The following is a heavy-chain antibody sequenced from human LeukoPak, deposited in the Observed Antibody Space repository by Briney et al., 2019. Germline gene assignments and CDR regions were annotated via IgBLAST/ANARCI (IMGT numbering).Heavy chain of an antibody. D-gene: IGHD3-10*01. Sequence: GASVKVSCKASGYTFTGYYMHWVRQAPGQGLEWMGWINPNSGGTNYAQKFQGRVTMTRDTSISTAYMELSRLKSDDTAVYYCARAPSYYGSGSRYPYYFDYWGQGTLVTVSS. CDR1: GYTFTGYY. J-gene: IGHJ4*02. CDR3: ARAPSYYGSGSRYPYYFDY. V-gene: IGHV1-2*02. CDR2: INPNSGGT.